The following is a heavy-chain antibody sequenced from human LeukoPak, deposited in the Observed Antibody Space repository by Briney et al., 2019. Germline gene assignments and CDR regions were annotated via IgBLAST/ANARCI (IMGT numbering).Heavy chain of an antibody. V-gene: IGHV4-34*01. D-gene: IGHD3-10*01. CDR1: GGSFSGYY. J-gene: IGHJ5*02. CDR2: INHSGST. CDR3: ARGITMVRGAPLSWFDP. Sequence: NPSETLSLTCAVYGGSFSGYYWSWIRQPPGKGLEWIGEINHSGSTNYNPSLKSRVTISVDTSKNQFSLKLSSVTAADTAVYYCARGITMVRGAPLSWFDPWGRGTLVTVSS.